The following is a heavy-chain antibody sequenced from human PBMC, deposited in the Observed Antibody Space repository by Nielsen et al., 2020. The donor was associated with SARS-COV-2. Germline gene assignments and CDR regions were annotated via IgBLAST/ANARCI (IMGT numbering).Heavy chain of an antibody. CDR3: AGPLEFDY. CDR2: INWNGGST. J-gene: IGHJ4*02. V-gene: IGHV3-20*01. D-gene: IGHD5-24*01. CDR1: GFTFTNYG. Sequence: GESLKISCAASGFTFTNYGMSWVRQAPGKGLEWVSGINWNGGSTGYADSVKGRFTISSDNAKNSLYLQMNSLRAEDTALYHCAGPLEFDYWGQGTLVTVSS.